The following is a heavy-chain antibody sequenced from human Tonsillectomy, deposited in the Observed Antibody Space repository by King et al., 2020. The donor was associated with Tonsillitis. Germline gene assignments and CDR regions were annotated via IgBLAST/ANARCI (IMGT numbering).Heavy chain of an antibody. Sequence: VQLVESGGGVVQPGRSLRLSCAASGFTFSNYGMNWVRQAPGKGREWVAVMSYDGNNKYYAVSVKGRFTISRDNSKNTLYLQVNSLRAEDTAVYYCAKGGYSYGWSYFDYWGQGTLVTVSS. CDR1: GFTFSNYG. D-gene: IGHD5-18*01. CDR2: MSYDGNNK. CDR3: AKGGYSYGWSYFDY. V-gene: IGHV3-30*18. J-gene: IGHJ4*02.